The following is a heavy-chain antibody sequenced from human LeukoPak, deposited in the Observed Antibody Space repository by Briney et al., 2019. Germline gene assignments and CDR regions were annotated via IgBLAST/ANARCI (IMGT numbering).Heavy chain of an antibody. Sequence: ASVTVSCKASGYTFTNYDINWVRQATGQGLEWMGWMNPNSGNTGYAEKFQGRVTITRDTSITTAYMELTSLRSEDSAVYYCARGHYYESSGYYEQDYWGQGTLVTVSS. V-gene: IGHV1-8*03. CDR1: GYTFTNYD. CDR3: ARGHYYESSGYYEQDY. D-gene: IGHD3-22*01. J-gene: IGHJ4*02. CDR2: MNPNSGNT.